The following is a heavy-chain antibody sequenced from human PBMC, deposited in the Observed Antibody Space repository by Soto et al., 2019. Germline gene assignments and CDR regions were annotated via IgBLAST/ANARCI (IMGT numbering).Heavy chain of an antibody. D-gene: IGHD6-19*01. V-gene: IGHV3-30*18. J-gene: IGHJ4*02. CDR3: AKDPRAYSSGWYSPYLFDY. CDR1: GFRFSGYG. Sequence: GGSLRLSCAVSGFRFSGYGMHWVRQAPGKGLEWLAAISGDGSKKYFGDSVKGRFTISRDNSKNTLDLQMNSLRAEDTALYYCAKDPRAYSSGWYSPYLFDYWGQGSLVTGSS. CDR2: ISGDGSKK.